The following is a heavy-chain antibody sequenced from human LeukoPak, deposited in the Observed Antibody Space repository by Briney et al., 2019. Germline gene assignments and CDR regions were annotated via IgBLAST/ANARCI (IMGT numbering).Heavy chain of an antibody. CDR3: ARDASGSYFDY. D-gene: IGHD1-26*01. CDR1: GYTFTSYY. J-gene: IGHJ4*02. V-gene: IGHV1-46*01. Sequence: ASVKVSCKASGYTFTSYYMRWVRQAPGQGLEWMGIINPSGGSTNYAQKFQGRVTMTRDTSTSTVYMELSTLRSEDTAVYYCARDASGSYFDYWGQGTLVTVSS. CDR2: INPSGGST.